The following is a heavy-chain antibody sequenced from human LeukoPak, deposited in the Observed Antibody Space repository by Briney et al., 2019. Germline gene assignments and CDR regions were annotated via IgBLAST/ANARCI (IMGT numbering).Heavy chain of an antibody. CDR2: ISGSGGST. CDR1: GFTFSSYA. Sequence: SGGSLRLSCAASGFTFSSYAMSWVRQAPGKGLEWVSAISGSGGSTYYADSVKGRFTISRDNSKNTLYLQINSLRAEDTAVYYCAKQPGVHVDYWGQGTLVTVSS. CDR3: AKQPGVHVDY. J-gene: IGHJ4*02. D-gene: IGHD1-1*01. V-gene: IGHV3-23*01.